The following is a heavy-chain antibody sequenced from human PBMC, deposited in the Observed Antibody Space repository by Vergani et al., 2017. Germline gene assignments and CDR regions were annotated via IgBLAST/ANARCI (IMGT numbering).Heavy chain of an antibody. V-gene: IGHV3-48*01. Sequence: EVQLVESGGGLVQPGGSLRLSCAASGFTFSSYSMNWVRQAPGKGLEWVSYISSSSSTIYYADSVKGRFTISRDNAKNSLYLQMNSLRAEDTAVYYCARDYYDSSGRAVFDYWGQGTLVTVSS. CDR1: GFTFSSYS. CDR3: ARDYYDSSGRAVFDY. D-gene: IGHD3-22*01. CDR2: ISSSSSTI. J-gene: IGHJ4*02.